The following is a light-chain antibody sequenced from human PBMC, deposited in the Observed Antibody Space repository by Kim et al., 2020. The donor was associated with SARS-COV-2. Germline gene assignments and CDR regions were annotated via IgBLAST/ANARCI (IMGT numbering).Light chain of an antibody. J-gene: IGKJ5*01. CDR2: DAS. CDR1: RSGGGSY. Sequence: PGGRRATTCWASRSGGGSYLAWYQQKPGQAPRLLIYDASRRAADIPDRFSGSGSGTDFTFTIGRLEPEDFAVYYCQQCGTSPPITFGQGTRLEIK. CDR3: QQCGTSPPIT. V-gene: IGKV3-20*01.